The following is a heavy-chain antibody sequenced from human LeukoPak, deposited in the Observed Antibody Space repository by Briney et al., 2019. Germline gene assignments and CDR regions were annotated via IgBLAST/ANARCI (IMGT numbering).Heavy chain of an antibody. J-gene: IGHJ4*02. D-gene: IGHD5-12*01. Sequence: GSLRLSCAASGFTFSSYSMNWVRQAPGKGLEWVSPISTTSSHIYYADSVKGRFTISRDNAKNSLYLQMNSLRAEDMAVYYCARGIVATTAFDYWGQGTLVTVSS. V-gene: IGHV3-21*01. CDR3: ARGIVATTAFDY. CDR1: GFTFSSYS. CDR2: ISTTSSHI.